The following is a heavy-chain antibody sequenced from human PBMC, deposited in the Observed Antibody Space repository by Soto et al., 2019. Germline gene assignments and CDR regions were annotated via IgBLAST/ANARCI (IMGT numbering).Heavy chain of an antibody. V-gene: IGHV1-18*01. J-gene: IGHJ5*02. CDR1: GYTFTSYG. D-gene: IGHD6-13*01. Sequence: AASVKVSCKASGYTFTSYGISWVRQAPGQGLEWMGWISAYNGNTNYAQKLQGRVTMTTDTSTCTAYMELRSLRSDDTAVYYCARGDPGYSSSWYSSWGQGTLVTVSS. CDR3: ARGDPGYSSSWYSS. CDR2: ISAYNGNT.